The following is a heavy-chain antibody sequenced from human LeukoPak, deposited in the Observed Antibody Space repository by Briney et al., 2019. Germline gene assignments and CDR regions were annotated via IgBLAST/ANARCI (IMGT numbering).Heavy chain of an antibody. J-gene: IGHJ4*02. Sequence: GGSLRLSCAASGFTFSGYAMSWVRQAPGKGLEWVSVISGSGGSTYYADSVRGRFTISRDNSKNTLYLQMNSLRAEDTAVYYCAKDLAGADYFDSWGQGTLVTVSS. CDR2: ISGSGGST. CDR3: AKDLAGADYFDS. V-gene: IGHV3-23*01. D-gene: IGHD1-26*01. CDR1: GFTFSGYA.